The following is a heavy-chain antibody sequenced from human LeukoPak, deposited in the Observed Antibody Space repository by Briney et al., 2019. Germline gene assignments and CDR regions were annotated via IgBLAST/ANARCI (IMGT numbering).Heavy chain of an antibody. Sequence: NRGESLKISCKGSGYSFTSYWIGWVRQLPGKGLEWMGIIYPGDSDTRYSPSFQGQVTISADKSISTAYLQWSSLKASDTAMYYCARNIVGATWGFDYWGQGTLVTVSS. CDR3: ARNIVGATWGFDY. J-gene: IGHJ4*02. CDR1: GYSFTSYW. CDR2: IYPGDSDT. D-gene: IGHD1-26*01. V-gene: IGHV5-51*01.